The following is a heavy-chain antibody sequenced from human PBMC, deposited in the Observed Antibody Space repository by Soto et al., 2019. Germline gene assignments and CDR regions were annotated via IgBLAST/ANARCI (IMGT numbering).Heavy chain of an antibody. CDR2: IFHTGST. D-gene: IGHD3-3*01. CDR1: GGSISSGNFS. J-gene: IGHJ2*01. CDR3: ARVKVGDLFRFNWFFDL. V-gene: IGHV4-30-2*01. Sequence: SETLSLTCTVSGGSISSGNFSWTWIRQQPGKGLEWIAYIFHTGSTFYNSSLNPRVSISVDRSKNQFSLKLKSVTETDTAVYYCARVKVGDLFRFNWFFDLWGRGTLVTVSS.